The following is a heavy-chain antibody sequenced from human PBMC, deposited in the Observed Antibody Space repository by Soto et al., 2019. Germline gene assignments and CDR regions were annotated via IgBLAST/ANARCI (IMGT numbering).Heavy chain of an antibody. J-gene: IGHJ6*03. D-gene: IGHD4-4*01. CDR2: LWYDGSNK. Sequence: QVQLVESGGGVVQPGRSLRLSCAASGFTFSSYGMHWVRQAPGKGLEWVAVLWYDGSNKYYADSVKGRFTISRDNSKNTLYLQMNRLRAEDTAVYYCARGGAIDSNYYYYYYMDVWGKGTTVTVSS. CDR1: GFTFSSYG. CDR3: ARGGAIDSNYYYYYYMDV. V-gene: IGHV3-33*01.